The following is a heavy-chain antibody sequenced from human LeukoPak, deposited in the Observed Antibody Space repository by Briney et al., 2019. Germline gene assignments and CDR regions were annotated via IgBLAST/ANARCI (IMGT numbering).Heavy chain of an antibody. J-gene: IGHJ3*02. V-gene: IGHV4-61*05. CDR1: GGSISSSSYY. CDR3: ARAGLYGSGAFDI. Sequence: SETLSLTCTVSGGSISSSSYYWSWIRQPPGKGLEWIGYIYYSGSTNYNPSLKSRVTISVDTSKNQFSLKLSSVTAADTAVYYCARAGLYGSGAFDIWGQGTMVTVSS. CDR2: IYYSGST. D-gene: IGHD2/OR15-2a*01.